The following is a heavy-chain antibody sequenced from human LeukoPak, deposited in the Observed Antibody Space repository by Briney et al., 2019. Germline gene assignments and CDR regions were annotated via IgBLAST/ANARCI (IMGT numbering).Heavy chain of an antibody. CDR1: GGSFSGYY. CDR2: INHSGST. V-gene: IGHV4-34*01. J-gene: IGHJ6*03. CDR3: AREGRTYYYGSGRITGYYYYYMDV. D-gene: IGHD3-10*01. Sequence: PSETLSLTCAVYGGSFSGYYWSWIRQPPGKGLEWIGEINHSGSTNYNPSLKSRVTISVDTSKNQFSLKLSSVSAADTAVYYCAREGRTYYYGSGRITGYYYYYMDVWGKGTTVTVSS.